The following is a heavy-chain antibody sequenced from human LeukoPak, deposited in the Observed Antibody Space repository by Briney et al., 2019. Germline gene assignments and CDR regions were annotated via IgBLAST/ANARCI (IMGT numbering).Heavy chain of an antibody. Sequence: GGSLRLSCAASGFIFSNYVMHWVRQAPGKGLEWAALISYDGSNKYYADSVKGRFTISRDNSKNTLYLQMNSLRAEDTAVYYCARAETDHYYFDYLGQGILVTVSS. V-gene: IGHV3-30-3*01. J-gene: IGHJ4*02. CDR3: ARAETDHYYFDY. CDR2: ISYDGSNK. D-gene: IGHD3-10*01. CDR1: GFIFSNYV.